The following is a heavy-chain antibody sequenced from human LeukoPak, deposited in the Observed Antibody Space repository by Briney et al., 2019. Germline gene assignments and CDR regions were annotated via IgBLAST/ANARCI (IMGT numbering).Heavy chain of an antibody. Sequence: GGSLRLPCAAYGFTFSTFAIHWVRQPQAKGLEWLAVLSNDGFNKFYADSVKGRFTISRDNSQNTLYLQMNNLRAEDTAVYYCATEGSSYSDNNGYPFDYWGQGTLVTVSS. V-gene: IGHV3-30*04. D-gene: IGHD3-22*01. CDR1: GFTFSTFA. J-gene: IGHJ4*02. CDR3: ATEGSSYSDNNGYPFDY. CDR2: LSNDGFNK.